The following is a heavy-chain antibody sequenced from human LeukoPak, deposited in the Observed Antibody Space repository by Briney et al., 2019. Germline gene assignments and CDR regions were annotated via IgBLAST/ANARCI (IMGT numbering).Heavy chain of an antibody. CDR2: IYSGGST. Sequence: PGGSLRLSCAASGFTVSSNYMSWVRQAPGKGLEWVSVIYSGGSTYYADSVKGRFTISRDNSKNTLYLQMNSLRAEDTAVYYCARGGYDILTGYQPADYWGQGTLVTASS. CDR3: ARGGYDILTGYQPADY. V-gene: IGHV3-53*01. J-gene: IGHJ4*02. D-gene: IGHD3-9*01. CDR1: GFTVSSNY.